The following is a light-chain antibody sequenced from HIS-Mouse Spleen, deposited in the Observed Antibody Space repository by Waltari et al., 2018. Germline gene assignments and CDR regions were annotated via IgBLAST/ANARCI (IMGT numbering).Light chain of an antibody. CDR3: QQYGSSST. J-gene: IGKJ5*01. CDR2: GAS. Sequence: EIVLTQSPGTLSLSPGERATLSCRASQSVSSSYLAWYQQKPGQAPRLLIYGASSRATGIPYRFSGSGSGTDFTLTISRLEPEDFAVYYCQQYGSSSTFGQGTRLEIK. V-gene: IGKV3-20*01. CDR1: QSVSSSY.